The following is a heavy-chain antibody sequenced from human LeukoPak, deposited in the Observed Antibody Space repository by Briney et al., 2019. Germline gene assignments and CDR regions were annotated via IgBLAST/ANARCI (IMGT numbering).Heavy chain of an antibody. V-gene: IGHV1-69*13. D-gene: IGHD6-19*01. CDR2: IIPIFGTA. CDR1: GGTFSSYA. Sequence: GASVKVSCKASGGTFSSYAISWVRQAPGQGLEWMGGIIPIFGTANYAQKFQGRVTITADESTSTAYMELSSLRSEDTAVYYCARTVTPSGWQYYYYYYYGMDVWGQGTTVTVSS. J-gene: IGHJ6*02. CDR3: ARTVTPSGWQYYYYYYYGMDV.